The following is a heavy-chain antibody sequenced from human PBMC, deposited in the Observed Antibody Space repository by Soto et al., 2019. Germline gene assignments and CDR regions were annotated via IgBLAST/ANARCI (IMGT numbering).Heavy chain of an antibody. CDR2: ISGSGGST. V-gene: IGHV3-23*01. D-gene: IGHD5-12*01. Sequence: GGSLRLSCAASGFTFSSYAMSWVRQAPGKGLEWVSAISGSGGSTYYADSVKGRFTISRDNSKNTLYLQMNSLRAEDTAVYYCARGIVATILPGHYWGQGTLVTVSS. CDR3: ARGIVATILPGHY. CDR1: GFTFSSYA. J-gene: IGHJ4*02.